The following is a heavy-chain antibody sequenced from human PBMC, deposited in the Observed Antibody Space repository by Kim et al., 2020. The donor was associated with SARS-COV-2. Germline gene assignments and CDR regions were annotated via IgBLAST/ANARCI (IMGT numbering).Heavy chain of an antibody. Sequence: GGSLRLSCAASGFTFSSYGMHWVRQAPGKGLEWVAVISYDGSNKYYADSVKGRFTISRDNSKNTLYLQMNSLRAEDTAVYYCAKCFGWRGATVVTTYYYYGMDVWGQGTTVTVSS. CDR3: AKCFGWRGATVVTTYYYYGMDV. D-gene: IGHD1-26*01. J-gene: IGHJ6*02. CDR2: ISYDGSNK. V-gene: IGHV3-30*18. CDR1: GFTFSSYG.